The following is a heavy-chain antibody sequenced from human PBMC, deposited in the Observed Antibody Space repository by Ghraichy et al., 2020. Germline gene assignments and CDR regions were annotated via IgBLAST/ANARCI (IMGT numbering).Heavy chain of an antibody. CDR3: ARNYYDSSGYTAGFDY. D-gene: IGHD3-22*01. V-gene: IGHV4-39*01. J-gene: IGHJ4*02. CDR1: GGSISSSSYY. CDR2: IYYSGST. Sequence: SQTLSLTCTVSGGSISSSSYYWGWIRQPPGKGLEWIGSIYYSGSTYYNPSLKSRVTISVDTSKNQFSLKLSSVTAADTAVYYCARNYYDSSGYTAGFDYWGQGTLVTVSS.